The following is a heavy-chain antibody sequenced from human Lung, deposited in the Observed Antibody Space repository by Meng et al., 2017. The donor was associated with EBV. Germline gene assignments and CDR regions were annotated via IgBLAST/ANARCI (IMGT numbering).Heavy chain of an antibody. CDR3: AASSSSWYQNWFDP. Sequence: QVPAVQLGTELKNPGASVKVACTASVYTFTSDGISWVRQASGQGLEWMGWISAYNGNTNYAQKLQGRVNMTTDTTTSTAYMELRSLRSDDKAVYYCAASSSSWYQNWFDPWGQGTLVTVSS. V-gene: IGHV1-18*01. J-gene: IGHJ5*02. CDR2: ISAYNGNT. CDR1: VYTFTSDG. D-gene: IGHD6-13*01.